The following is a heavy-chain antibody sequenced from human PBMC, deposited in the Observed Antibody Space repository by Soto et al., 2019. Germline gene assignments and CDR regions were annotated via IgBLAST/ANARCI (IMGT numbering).Heavy chain of an antibody. D-gene: IGHD3-3*01. CDR2: ISAYNGNT. V-gene: IGHV1-18*01. CDR3: ASLTYDFWSGSPSGMDV. J-gene: IGHJ6*02. Sequence: ASVKVSCKASGYTFTSYGISWVRQAPGQGLEWMGWISAYNGNTNYTQKLQGRVTMTTDTSTSTAYMELRSLRSDDTAVYYCASLTYDFWSGSPSGMDVWGQGTTVTVSS. CDR1: GYTFTSYG.